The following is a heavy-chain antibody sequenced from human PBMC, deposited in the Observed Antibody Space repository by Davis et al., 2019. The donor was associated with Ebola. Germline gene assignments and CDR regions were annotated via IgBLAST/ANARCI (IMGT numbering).Heavy chain of an antibody. J-gene: IGHJ4*02. D-gene: IGHD2-2*01. V-gene: IGHV1-3*01. CDR2: INGANGYT. Sequence: ASVKVSCKASGYTFTSYAIHWVRQAPGQRLEWMGWINGANGYTQYSQKFQGRATITRDTSASTAYMELSSLRSEDTAVYYCTRASLYRFSRSSTYFDYWGQGTLVTVSS. CDR3: TRASLYRFSRSSTYFDY. CDR1: GYTFTSYA.